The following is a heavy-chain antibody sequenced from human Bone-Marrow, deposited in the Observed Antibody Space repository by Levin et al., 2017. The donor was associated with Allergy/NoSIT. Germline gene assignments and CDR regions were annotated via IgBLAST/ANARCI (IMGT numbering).Heavy chain of an antibody. V-gene: IGHV3-53*01. CDR3: ARAEVDNRGDN. CDR1: GFIVSTSY. Sequence: GESLKISCAFSGFIVSTSYLSWVRQAPGKGLEWVSIIYPDGRTYYADSVQGRLTISRDNSKNKLFLQMNSLRAEDRAVYYCARAEVDNRGDNWGQGTLVTVSS. J-gene: IGHJ4*02. CDR2: IYPDGRT. D-gene: IGHD2/OR15-2a*01.